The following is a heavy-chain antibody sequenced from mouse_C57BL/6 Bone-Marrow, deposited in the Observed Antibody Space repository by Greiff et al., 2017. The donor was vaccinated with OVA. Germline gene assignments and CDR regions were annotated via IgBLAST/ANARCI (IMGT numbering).Heavy chain of an antibody. D-gene: IGHD1-1*01. Sequence: VQLQQSGAELARPGASVKLSCKASGYTFTSYGISWVKQRTGQDLEWIGEIYPRSGNTYYNEKFKGKATLTADKSSSTAYMELRSLTSEDSAVYFCARGDYYGSSYDYWGQGTTLTVSS. CDR2: IYPRSGNT. CDR1: GYTFTSYG. V-gene: IGHV1-81*01. CDR3: ARGDYYGSSYDY. J-gene: IGHJ2*01.